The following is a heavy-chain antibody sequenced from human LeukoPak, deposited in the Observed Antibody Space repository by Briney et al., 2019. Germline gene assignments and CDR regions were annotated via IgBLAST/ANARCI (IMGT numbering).Heavy chain of an antibody. CDR2: ISWNSGNI. J-gene: IGHJ4*02. D-gene: IGHD5-18*01. CDR1: GFTFDHYA. CDR3: AKGSGYSYAENVDY. Sequence: PGRSLRLSCASSGFTFDHYAMHWLRQAPGKGLEWVSRISWNSGNIGYAVPVKGRVNISRDNAKNSLYLQMNSLRAEDTALYYCAKGSGYSYAENVDYWGQGTLVTVSS. V-gene: IGHV3-9*01.